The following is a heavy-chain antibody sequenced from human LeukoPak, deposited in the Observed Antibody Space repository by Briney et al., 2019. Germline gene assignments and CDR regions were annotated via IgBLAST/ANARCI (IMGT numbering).Heavy chain of an antibody. Sequence: GGSLRLSCAASGFTFSNYWMSWVRQAPGKGLEWVANIKQDGREKYYLDSVKGRFTISRDNAKNSLYLQMNSLRAEDTAVYYCARDGYHYYGSGTYFGYYYMDVWGKGTTVTISS. V-gene: IGHV3-7*01. D-gene: IGHD3-10*01. CDR2: IKQDGREK. CDR1: GFTFSNYW. CDR3: ARDGYHYYGSGTYFGYYYMDV. J-gene: IGHJ6*03.